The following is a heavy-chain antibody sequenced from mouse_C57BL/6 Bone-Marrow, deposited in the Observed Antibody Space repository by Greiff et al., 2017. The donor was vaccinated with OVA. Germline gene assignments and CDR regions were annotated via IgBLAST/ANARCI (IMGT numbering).Heavy chain of an antibody. V-gene: IGHV7-3*01. Sequence: EVHLVESGGGLVQPGGSLSLSCAASGFTFTDYYMSWVRQPPGKALEWLGFIRNKANGYTTEYSASVKGRFTISRDNSQSILYLQMNALRAEDSATYYCARYTAYYFDYWGQGTTLTVSS. J-gene: IGHJ2*01. CDR3: ARYTAYYFDY. CDR2: IRNKANGYTT. CDR1: GFTFTDYY.